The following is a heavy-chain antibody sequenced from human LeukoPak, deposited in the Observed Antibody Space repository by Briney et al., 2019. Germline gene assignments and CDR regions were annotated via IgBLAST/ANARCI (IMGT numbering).Heavy chain of an antibody. CDR3: ARIEPKWLHLDY. D-gene: IGHD5-24*01. CDR1: GYTFTDYH. J-gene: IGHJ4*02. CDR2: INPKSGDT. V-gene: IGHV1-2*02. Sequence: GASVKVSRKASGYTFTDYHIHWVRQAPGQGLEWMGWINPKSGDTDYLQKFQGRLTVTRDTSISTACMELSRLTSDDTAMYYCARIEPKWLHLDYWGQGALVTVSS.